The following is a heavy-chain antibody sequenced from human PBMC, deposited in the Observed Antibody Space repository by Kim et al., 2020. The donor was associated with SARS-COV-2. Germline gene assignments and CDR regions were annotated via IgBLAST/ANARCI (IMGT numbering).Heavy chain of an antibody. J-gene: IGHJ6*02. CDR2: IYYSGST. CDR3: ARPYSSSWYSGRYYYYGMDV. D-gene: IGHD6-13*01. V-gene: IGHV4-39*01. Sequence: SETLSLTCTVSGGSISSSSYYWGWIRQPPGKGLEWIGSIYYSGSTYYNPSLKSRVTISVDTSKNQFSLKLSSVTAADTAVYYCARPYSSSWYSGRYYYYGMDVWGQGTTVTVSS. CDR1: GGSISSSSYY.